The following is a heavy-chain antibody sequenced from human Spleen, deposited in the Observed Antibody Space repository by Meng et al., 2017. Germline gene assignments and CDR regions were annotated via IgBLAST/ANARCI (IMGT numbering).Heavy chain of an antibody. J-gene: IGHJ5*02. CDR1: GFSLSTSGMR. CDR3: ARMDYDNWFDP. CDR2: IDWDDAK. V-gene: IGHV2-70*04. D-gene: IGHD3-16*01. Sequence: SGPTLVKPTQTLTLTCSFSGFSLSTSGMRVTWIRQPPGKALEWLALIDWDDAKFYSTSLETSLTISKDTSKNQLFLTMANMDPVDTATYYCARMDYDNWFDPWGQGTLVTVSS.